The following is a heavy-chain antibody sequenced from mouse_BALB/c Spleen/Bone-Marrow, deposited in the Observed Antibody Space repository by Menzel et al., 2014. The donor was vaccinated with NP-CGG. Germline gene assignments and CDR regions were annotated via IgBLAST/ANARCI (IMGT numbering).Heavy chain of an antibody. CDR1: GYTFTSYW. CDR2: IDPSDSYT. D-gene: IGHD2-4*01. Sequence: QVQLQQSGAELVKPGASVKMSCKASGYTFTSYWMHWVKQRPGQDLEWIGVIDPSDSYTSYNQKFKGKATLTVDTSSSTAYMQLSSLTSEDSAVYYCTRGDYDWYFDVWGAGTTVTVSS. J-gene: IGHJ1*01. CDR3: TRGDYDWYFDV. V-gene: IGHV1S127*01.